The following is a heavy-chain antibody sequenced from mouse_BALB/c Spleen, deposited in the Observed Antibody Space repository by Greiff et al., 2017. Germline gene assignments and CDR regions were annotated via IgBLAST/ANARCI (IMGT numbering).Heavy chain of an antibody. D-gene: IGHD2-14*01. CDR3: AGPYYRYDGFAY. J-gene: IGHJ3*01. V-gene: IGHV1-81*01. CDR1: GYTFTDYV. CDR2: IYPGSGST. Sequence: QVQLQQSGPELVKPGASVKMSCKASGYTFTDYVISWVKQRTGQGLEWIGEIYPGSGSTYYNEKFKGKATLTADKSSNTAYMQLSSLTSEDSAVYFCAGPYYRYDGFAYWGQGTLVTVSA.